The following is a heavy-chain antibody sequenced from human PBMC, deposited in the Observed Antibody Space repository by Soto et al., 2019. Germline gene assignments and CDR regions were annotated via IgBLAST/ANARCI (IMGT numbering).Heavy chain of an antibody. CDR3: ARLSWVWLPAYYYYCMDV. CDR2: IYYSGST. CDR1: GGSISSYY. Sequence: PSETLSLACTVSGGSISSYYWSWIRQPPGKGLEWIGYIYYSGSTNYNPSLKSRVTISVDTSKNQFSLKLSSVTAADTAVYYCARLSWVWLPAYYYYCMDVWGNGTTVTVSS. D-gene: IGHD5-12*01. J-gene: IGHJ6*03. V-gene: IGHV4-59*01.